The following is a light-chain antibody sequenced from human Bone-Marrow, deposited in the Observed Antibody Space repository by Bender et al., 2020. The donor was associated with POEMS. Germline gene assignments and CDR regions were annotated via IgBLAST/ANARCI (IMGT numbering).Light chain of an antibody. V-gene: IGLV2-14*03. CDR2: DVS. Sequence: QSALTQPASVSGSPGQSITISCTGTSSDVGAYNYVSWYQQHPGKAPKLMIFDVSNRPSGVSNRFSGSKSGITASLTISGLQAEDEADYYCSSDTSSGTHWLFGGGTKLTVL. CDR3: SSDTSSGTHWL. CDR1: SSDVGAYNY. J-gene: IGLJ3*02.